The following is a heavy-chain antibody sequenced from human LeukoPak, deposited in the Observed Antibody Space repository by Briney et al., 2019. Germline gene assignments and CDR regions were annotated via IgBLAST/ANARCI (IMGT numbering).Heavy chain of an antibody. CDR3: ARDESVGATPFDY. Sequence: GGSLRLSCAASGFIFSNYWMGWVRQAPGKGLERVANIKQDGSEKYYVDSVKGRFTISRDNAKKSLYLQMNSLRAEDTAVYYCARDESVGATPFDYWGQGILVTVSS. J-gene: IGHJ4*02. D-gene: IGHD1-26*01. V-gene: IGHV3-7*05. CDR2: IKQDGSEK. CDR1: GFIFSNYW.